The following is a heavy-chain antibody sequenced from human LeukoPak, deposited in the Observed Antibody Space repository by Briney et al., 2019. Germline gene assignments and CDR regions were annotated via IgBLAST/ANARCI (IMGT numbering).Heavy chain of an antibody. J-gene: IGHJ4*02. CDR1: GGTFSIYA. CDR2: IIPIFGTA. CDR3: ASPPYSSSWGYFDY. Sequence: SVTVSYKASGGTFSIYAISWVRQAPGQGREGMGGIIPIFGTANYAQKFQGRVTITADTSTSTAYMELSSLSSEDTAVYYCASPPYSSSWGYFDYWGQGTLVTVSS. D-gene: IGHD6-13*01. V-gene: IGHV1-69*06.